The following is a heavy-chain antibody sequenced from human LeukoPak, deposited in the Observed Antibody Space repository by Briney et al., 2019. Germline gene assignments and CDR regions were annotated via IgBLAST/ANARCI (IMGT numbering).Heavy chain of an antibody. D-gene: IGHD3-10*01. V-gene: IGHV3-48*02. Sequence: GGSLRLSCAASGFTFNIYGMSWVRQAPGKGLEWVSYISSSSAVYYADSVKGRFTISRDNAKNLLYLQMNSLGDEDTAVYYCARPSMVQGTNIAAFDSWGQGTLVTVSS. J-gene: IGHJ4*02. CDR1: GFTFNIYG. CDR3: ARPSMVQGTNIAAFDS. CDR2: ISSSSAV.